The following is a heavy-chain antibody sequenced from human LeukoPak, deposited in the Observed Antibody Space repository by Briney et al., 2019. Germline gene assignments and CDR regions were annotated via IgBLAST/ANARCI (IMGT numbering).Heavy chain of an antibody. CDR2: IYYSGST. J-gene: IGHJ6*02. Sequence: SETLSLTCTVSGGSISSYYWSWIRQPPGKGLEWIGYIYYSGSTNYNPSLKSRVTISVDMSKNQFSLKLSSVTAADTAVYYCAREESSGWYYGMDVWGQGTTVAVSS. D-gene: IGHD6-19*01. CDR1: GGSISSYY. V-gene: IGHV4-59*01. CDR3: AREESSGWYYGMDV.